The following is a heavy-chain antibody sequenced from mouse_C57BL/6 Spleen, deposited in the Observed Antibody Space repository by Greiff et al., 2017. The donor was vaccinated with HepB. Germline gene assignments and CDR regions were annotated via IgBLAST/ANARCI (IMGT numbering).Heavy chain of an antibody. J-gene: IGHJ3*01. CDR2: ISSGSSTI. Sequence: EVQVVESGGGLVKPGGSLKLSCAASGFTFSDYGMHWVRQAPEKGLEWVAYISSGSSTIYYADTVKGRFTISRDNAKNTLFLQMTSLRSEDTAMYYCARVTTVVAGTYWGQGTLVTVSA. D-gene: IGHD1-1*01. V-gene: IGHV5-17*01. CDR3: ARVTTVVAGTY. CDR1: GFTFSDYG.